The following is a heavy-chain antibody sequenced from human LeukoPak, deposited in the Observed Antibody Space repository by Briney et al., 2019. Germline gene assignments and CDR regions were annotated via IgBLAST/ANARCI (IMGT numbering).Heavy chain of an antibody. V-gene: IGHV3-23*01. Sequence: PGGSLRLSCATSGFTFSSYAMSWVRQSPGKGLEWVSAIGGNGVRTYYADSVKGRFTISRDNSKNTLYLQMNSLRAEDTAVYYCAKDFEGQLVRDPQFDYWGQGTLVTVSS. CDR3: AKDFEGQLVRDPQFDY. CDR2: IGGNGVRT. CDR1: GFTFSSYA. J-gene: IGHJ4*02. D-gene: IGHD6-13*01.